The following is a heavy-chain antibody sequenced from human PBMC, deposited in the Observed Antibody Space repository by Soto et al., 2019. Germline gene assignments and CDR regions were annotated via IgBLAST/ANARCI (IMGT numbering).Heavy chain of an antibody. Sequence: PSETLSLTCTVSGGSISSSSYYWGWIRQPPGKGLEWIGSIYYSGSTYYNPSLKSRVTISVDTSKNQFSLKLSSVTAADTAVYYCARGGVDESVYYYYGMYVWGQGTTVTVSS. CDR1: GGSISSSSYY. D-gene: IGHD5-12*01. CDR2: IYYSGST. V-gene: IGHV4-39*07. CDR3: ARGGVDESVYYYYGMYV. J-gene: IGHJ6*02.